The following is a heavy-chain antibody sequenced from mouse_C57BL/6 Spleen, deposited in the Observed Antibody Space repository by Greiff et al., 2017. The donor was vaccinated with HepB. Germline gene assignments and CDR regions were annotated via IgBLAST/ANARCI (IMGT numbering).Heavy chain of an antibody. J-gene: IGHJ4*01. CDR2: IYPGDGDT. Sequence: QLQQSGPELVKPGASVKISCKASGYAFSSSWMNWVKQRPGKGLEWIGRIYPGDGDTNYNGKFKGKATLTADKSSSTAYMQLSSLTSEDSAVYFCASDYGNYGVDYWGQGTSVTVSS. CDR1: GYAFSSSW. CDR3: ASDYGNYGVDY. V-gene: IGHV1-82*01. D-gene: IGHD2-1*01.